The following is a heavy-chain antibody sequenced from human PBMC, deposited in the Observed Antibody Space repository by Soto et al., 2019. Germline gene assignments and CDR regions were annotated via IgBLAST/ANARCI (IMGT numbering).Heavy chain of an antibody. Sequence: PGGSLRLSCAASGFTFSDYPMHWVRQAPGKGLEWVAVISYDGRVKYYVDSVKDRFTISRDDCKNTLYLQMNSLRVDDTAVYYCARDFIVGXQDYFDYWGQGTLVTVSS. CDR1: GFTFSDYP. CDR2: ISYDGRVK. CDR3: ARDFIVGXQDYFDY. D-gene: IGHD1-26*01. V-gene: IGHV3-30*04. J-gene: IGHJ4*02.